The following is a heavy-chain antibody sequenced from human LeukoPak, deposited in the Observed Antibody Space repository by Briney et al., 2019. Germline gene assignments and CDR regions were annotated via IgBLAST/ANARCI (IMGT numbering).Heavy chain of an antibody. J-gene: IGHJ4*02. CDR1: GFTFSSYA. CDR2: ISGSGGST. V-gene: IGHV3-23*01. CDR3: AKASSSYCSSTSCYRPLDY. D-gene: IGHD2-2*01. Sequence: GGSLRLSCAASGFTFSSYAMSWVRQAPGKGLEWVSAISGSGGSTYYADSVKGRFTTSRDNSKNTLYLQMNSLRAEDTAVYYCAKASSSYCSSTSCYRPLDYWGQGTLVTVSS.